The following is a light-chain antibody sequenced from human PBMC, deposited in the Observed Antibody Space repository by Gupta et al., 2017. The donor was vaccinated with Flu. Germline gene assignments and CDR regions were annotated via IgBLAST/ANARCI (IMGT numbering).Light chain of an antibody. CDR2: RTS. J-gene: IGKJ2*01. V-gene: IGKV3-20*01. CDR3: QHDGRSPHI. CDR1: QTVGTIY. Sequence: EVVLTQSPGTLSLSPGERATLFCRASQTVGTIYLGWYQQKPGQAPRLLIHRTSTRATGIPNRFSGSGSGTDFTLTISILEPEDFAVYYCQHDGRSPHIFGQGTKLEIK.